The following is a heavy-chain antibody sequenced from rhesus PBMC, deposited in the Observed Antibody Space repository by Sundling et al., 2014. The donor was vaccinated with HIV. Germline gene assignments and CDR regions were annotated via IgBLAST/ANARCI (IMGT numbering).Heavy chain of an antibody. V-gene: IGHV3-103*01. CDR2: ISNSGDNT. D-gene: IGHD3-3*01. CDR3: AKGKNNLVLVILPTRFDV. J-gene: IGHJ5-1*01. CDR1: GFMFSNFG. Sequence: EVQLVESGGGLVQPGGSLRLSCAASGFMFSNFGIYWVRQAPGKGLEWMSVISNSGDNTYYADSVKGRFTISRDNTKNTVSLQMNSLRPEDTAVYYCAKGKNNLVLVILPTRFDVWGPGVLVTVSS.